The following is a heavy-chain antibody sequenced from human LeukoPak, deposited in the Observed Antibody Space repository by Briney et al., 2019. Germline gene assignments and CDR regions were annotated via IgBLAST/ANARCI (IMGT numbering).Heavy chain of an antibody. CDR1: GFTFSDYY. D-gene: IGHD6-13*01. J-gene: IGHJ4*02. CDR2: ISGSGSTI. Sequence: GRALRLSCAASGFTFSDYYMTWIRQATGKGLEWVSFISGSGSTIYYADSVKGRFTISRDNAKNSLYLQMNSLRAEDTAVYYCARDMSVAAPIEYWGQGTLVTVSS. CDR3: ARDMSVAAPIEY. V-gene: IGHV3-11*01.